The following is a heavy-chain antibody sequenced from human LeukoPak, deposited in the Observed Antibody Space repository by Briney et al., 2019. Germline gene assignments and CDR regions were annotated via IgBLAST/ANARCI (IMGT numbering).Heavy chain of an antibody. J-gene: IGHJ4*02. CDR2: IRGSGTTV. Sequence: PGGSLRLSCAASGFTFSDYCMSWIRQAPGKGLEWVSYIRGSGTTVYYADSVKGRFTISRDNAKNSVYLQMNSLRADDTAVYYCARDSLSGDDLDYWGQGTLVTVSS. D-gene: IGHD7-27*01. CDR1: GFTFSDYC. V-gene: IGHV3-11*04. CDR3: ARDSLSGDDLDY.